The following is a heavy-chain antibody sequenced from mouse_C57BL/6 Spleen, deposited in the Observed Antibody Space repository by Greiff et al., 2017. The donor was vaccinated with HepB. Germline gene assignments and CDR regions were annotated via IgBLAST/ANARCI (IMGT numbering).Heavy chain of an antibody. J-gene: IGHJ2*01. CDR2: IDPSDSYT. D-gene: IGHD2-4*01. CDR3: ARAPYDYDGVDY. Sequence: VQLQQPGAELVRPGTSVKLSCKASGYTFTSYWMHWVKQRPGQGLEWIGVIDPSDSYTNYNQKFKGKATLTVDTSSSTAYMQLSSLTSEDSAVYYCARAPYDYDGVDYWGQGTTLTVSS. V-gene: IGHV1-59*01. CDR1: GYTFTSYW.